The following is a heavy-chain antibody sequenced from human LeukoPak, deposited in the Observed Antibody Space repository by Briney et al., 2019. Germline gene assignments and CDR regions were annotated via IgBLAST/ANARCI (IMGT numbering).Heavy chain of an antibody. V-gene: IGHV3-23*01. CDR3: AKTSLSDPSGHYYYMDV. Sequence: GGSMRLSCAASGFTFSSYAMTWVRQAPGKGLEWIAAISGAGVTTFYGDSLKGRFTISRDNSQNTVSLQLNNLRIEDTALYYCAKTSLSDPSGHYYYMDVWGKGTTVTVSS. D-gene: IGHD3-3*01. J-gene: IGHJ6*03. CDR2: ISGAGVTT. CDR1: GFTFSSYA.